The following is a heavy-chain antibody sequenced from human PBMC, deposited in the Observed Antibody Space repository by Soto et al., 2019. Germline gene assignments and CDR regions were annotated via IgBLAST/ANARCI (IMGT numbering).Heavy chain of an antibody. J-gene: IGHJ6*02. V-gene: IGHV3-7*05. Sequence: GGSLRLSCAASGFTFSSYWMSWVRQAPGKGLEWVANIKQDGSEKYYVDSVKGRFTISRDNAKNSLYLQMNSLRAEDTAVYYCARDSVRRYYYYGMDVWGQGTTVTVSS. CDR1: GFTFSSYW. CDR2: IKQDGSEK. CDR3: ARDSVRRYYYYGMDV.